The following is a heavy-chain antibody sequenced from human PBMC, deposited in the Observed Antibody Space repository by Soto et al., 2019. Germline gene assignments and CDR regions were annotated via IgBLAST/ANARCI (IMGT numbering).Heavy chain of an antibody. CDR2: IYYSGST. D-gene: IGHD3-16*02. J-gene: IGHJ4*02. V-gene: IGHV4-31*03. CDR3: ARVGGDYVWGSYRDTYYFDY. CDR1: GGSISSGGYY. Sequence: NPSETLSLTCTVSGGSISSGGYYWSWIRQHPGKGLEWIGYIYYSGSTYYNPSLKSRVTISVDTSKNQFSLKLSSVTAADTAVYYCARVGGDYVWGSYRDTYYFDYWGQGTLVTVSS.